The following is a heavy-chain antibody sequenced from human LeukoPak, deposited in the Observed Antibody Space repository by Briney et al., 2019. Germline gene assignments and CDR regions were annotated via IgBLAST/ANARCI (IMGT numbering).Heavy chain of an antibody. J-gene: IGHJ4*02. D-gene: IGHD3-10*01. CDR1: GGSFSGYY. Sequence: KPSETLSLTCAVYGGSFSGYYWSWIRQPPGKGLEWIGEINHSGSTNYNPSLKSRVTISVDTSKNQFSLKLSSVTAADTAVYYCARSVWFGTMKIFDYWGQGTLVTVSS. CDR2: INHSGST. V-gene: IGHV4-34*01. CDR3: ARSVWFGTMKIFDY.